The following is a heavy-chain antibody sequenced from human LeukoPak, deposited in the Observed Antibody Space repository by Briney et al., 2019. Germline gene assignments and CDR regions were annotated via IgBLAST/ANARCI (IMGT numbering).Heavy chain of an antibody. CDR3: ARGAHSIVGATDFDY. CDR2: IYYSGST. J-gene: IGHJ4*02. V-gene: IGHV4-59*01. D-gene: IGHD1-26*01. CDR1: GGSISSYY. Sequence: SETLSLTCTVSGGSISSYYWSWIRQPPGKGLEGIGYIYYSGSTNYNPSLNSRVTISVDTSKNQFSLKLSSVTAADTAVYYCARGAHSIVGATDFDYWGQGTLVTVSS.